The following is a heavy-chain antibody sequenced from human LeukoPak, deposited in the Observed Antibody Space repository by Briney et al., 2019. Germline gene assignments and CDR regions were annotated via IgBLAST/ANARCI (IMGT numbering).Heavy chain of an antibody. CDR1: GYTFTGYY. D-gene: IGHD3-22*01. Sequence: ASVKVSCKASGYTFTGYYIHWVRQAPGQGLEWMGWISAYNGNTNYAQKLQGRVTMTTDTSTSTAYMELRSLRSDDTAVYYCIFTYYDSSGYPLWFDPWGQGALVTVSS. CDR3: IFTYYDSSGYPLWFDP. J-gene: IGHJ5*02. CDR2: ISAYNGNT. V-gene: IGHV1-18*04.